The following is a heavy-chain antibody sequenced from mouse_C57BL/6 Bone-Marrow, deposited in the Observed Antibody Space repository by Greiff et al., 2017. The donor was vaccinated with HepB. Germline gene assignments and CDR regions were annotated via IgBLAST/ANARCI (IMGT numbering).Heavy chain of an antibody. J-gene: IGHJ2*01. Sequence: VKLQESGAELARPGASVKLSCKASGYTFTSYGISWVKQRTGQGLEWIGEIYPRSGNTYYNEKFKGKATLTADKSSSTAYMELRSLTSEDSAVYFCARRRATTVVADYWGQGTTLTVSS. CDR2: IYPRSGNT. V-gene: IGHV1-81*01. D-gene: IGHD1-1*01. CDR3: ARRRATTVVADY. CDR1: GYTFTSYG.